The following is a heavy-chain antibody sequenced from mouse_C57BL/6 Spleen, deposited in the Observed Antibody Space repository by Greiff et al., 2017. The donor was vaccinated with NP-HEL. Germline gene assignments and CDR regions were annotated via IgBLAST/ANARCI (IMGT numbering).Heavy chain of an antibody. Sequence: QVQLQQSGPELVKPGASVKISCKASGYAFSSSWMNWVKQRPGKGLEWIGRIYPGDGDTNYNGKFKGKATLTADKSSSTAYMQLSSLTSEDSAVYFCASPLYYDYPSFAYWGQGTLVTVSA. CDR3: ASPLYYDYPSFAY. V-gene: IGHV1-82*01. CDR2: IYPGDGDT. CDR1: GYAFSSSW. J-gene: IGHJ3*01. D-gene: IGHD2-4*01.